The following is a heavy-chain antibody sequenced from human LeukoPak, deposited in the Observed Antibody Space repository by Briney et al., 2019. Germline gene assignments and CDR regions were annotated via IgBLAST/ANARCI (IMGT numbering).Heavy chain of an antibody. CDR3: ARDVRVSIAVGYFDY. CDR2: IYTSGST. Sequence: SQTLSLTCTVSGGSISSGSYYWSWIRQPAGKGLEWIGRIYTSGSTNYNPSLKSRVTISVDTSKNQFSLKLSSVTAADTAVYYCARDVRVSIAVGYFDYWGQGTLVTVSS. J-gene: IGHJ4*02. V-gene: IGHV4-61*02. D-gene: IGHD6-19*01. CDR1: GGSISSGSYY.